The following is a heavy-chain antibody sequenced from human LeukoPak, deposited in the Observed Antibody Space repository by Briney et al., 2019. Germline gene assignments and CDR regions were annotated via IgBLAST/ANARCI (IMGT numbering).Heavy chain of an antibody. CDR3: ARDAGSYSGYVASRFDY. CDR1: GFTFSSYA. CDR2: ISYDGSNK. D-gene: IGHD5-12*01. Sequence: GGSLRLSCAASGFTFSSYAMHWVRQAPGKGLEWVAVISYDGSNKYYADSVKGRFTISRDNSKNTLYLQMNSLRAEDTAVYYCARDAGSYSGYVASRFDYWGQGTLVTVSS. J-gene: IGHJ4*02. V-gene: IGHV3-30-3*01.